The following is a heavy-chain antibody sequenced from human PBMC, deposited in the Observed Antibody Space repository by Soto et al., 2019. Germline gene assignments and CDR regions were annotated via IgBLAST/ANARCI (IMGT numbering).Heavy chain of an antibody. V-gene: IGHV1-69*01. D-gene: IGHD3-22*01. CDR2: IIPFFGTA. CDR3: ATVYYYDSSGYSPSYYYGMDV. Sequence: QVQLVQSGAEVKKPGSSVKVSCKASGGTFSSYAISWVRQAPGQGLEWMGGIIPFFGTANYAQKFQGRVTINADESTSTAYMELSSLRSEDTAVYYCATVYYYDSSGYSPSYYYGMDVWGQGTTVTVSS. J-gene: IGHJ6*02. CDR1: GGTFSSYA.